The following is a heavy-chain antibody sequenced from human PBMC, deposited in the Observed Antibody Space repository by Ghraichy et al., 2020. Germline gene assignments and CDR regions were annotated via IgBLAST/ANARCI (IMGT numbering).Heavy chain of an antibody. CDR3: ARAPRGGITIFGVVIPHSGMDV. D-gene: IGHD3-3*01. CDR1: GGSISSGDYY. Sequence: SETLSLTCTVSGGSISSGDYYWSWIRQPPGKGLEWIGYIYYSGSTYYNPSLKSRVTISVDTSKNQFSLKLSSVTAADTAVYYCARAPRGGITIFGVVIPHSGMDVWGQGTTVTVSS. V-gene: IGHV4-30-4*01. J-gene: IGHJ6*02. CDR2: IYYSGST.